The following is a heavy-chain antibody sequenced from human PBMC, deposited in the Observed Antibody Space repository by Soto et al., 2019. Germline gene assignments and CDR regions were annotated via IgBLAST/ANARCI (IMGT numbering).Heavy chain of an antibody. CDR3: ATHYYGSGSYYSHGMDV. CDR2: IWYDGSNK. Sequence: RRLSCAASGFTFSSYGMHWVRQAPGKGLEWVAVIWYDGSNKYYADSVKGRFTISRDNSKNTLYLQMNSLRAEDTAVYYCATHYYGSGSYYSHGMDVWGQGTTVTVSS. D-gene: IGHD3-10*01. V-gene: IGHV3-33*01. J-gene: IGHJ6*02. CDR1: GFTFSSYG.